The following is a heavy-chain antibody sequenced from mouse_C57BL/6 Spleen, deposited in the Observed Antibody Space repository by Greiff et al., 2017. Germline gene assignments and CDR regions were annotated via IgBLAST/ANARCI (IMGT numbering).Heavy chain of an antibody. CDR1: GYAFSSYW. CDR3: ARSSYDYDVGSFAY. CDR2: IYPGDGDT. V-gene: IGHV1-80*01. Sequence: QVQLKESGAELVKPGASVKISCKASGYAFSSYWMNWVKQRPGKGLEWIGQIYPGDGDTNYNGKFKGKATLTADKSSSTAYMQLSSLTSEDSAVYFCARSSYDYDVGSFAYWGQGTLVTVSA. D-gene: IGHD2-4*01. J-gene: IGHJ3*01.